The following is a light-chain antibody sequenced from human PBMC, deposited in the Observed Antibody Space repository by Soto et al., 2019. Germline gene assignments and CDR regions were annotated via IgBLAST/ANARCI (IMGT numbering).Light chain of an antibody. J-gene: IGLJ3*02. Sequence: QSALTQPASVSGSPGQSITISCTGTSSDVGGYNYVSWYQQHPGKAPKLMIYEVSNRPSGVSNRFSGSKSGNTASLAITGLQAEDEADYYCQSYDNSLSGSWVFDGGTKVTVL. CDR3: QSYDNSLSGSWV. V-gene: IGLV2-14*01. CDR2: EVS. CDR1: SSDVGGYNY.